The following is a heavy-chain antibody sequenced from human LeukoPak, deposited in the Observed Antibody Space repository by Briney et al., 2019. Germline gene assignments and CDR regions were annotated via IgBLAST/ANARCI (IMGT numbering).Heavy chain of an antibody. V-gene: IGHV4-39*06. CDR3: ARYKNEAVAGKQHFDY. J-gene: IGHJ4*02. CDR1: GGSISSSAYY. D-gene: IGHD6-19*01. Sequence: SETLSLTCNVSGGSISSSAYYWGWIRQPPGKGLEWIGSISYTGTTYYNPSLKSRVTISVDTSKNQFPLKLSSVTAADTAVYYCARYKNEAVAGKQHFDYWGQGTLVTVSS. CDR2: ISYTGTT.